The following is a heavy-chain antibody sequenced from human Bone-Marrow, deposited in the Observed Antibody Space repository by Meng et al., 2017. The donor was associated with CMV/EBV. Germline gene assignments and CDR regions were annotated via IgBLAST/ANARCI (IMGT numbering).Heavy chain of an antibody. Sequence: SETLSLTCTVSGGSISSYYWSWIRQPPGKGLEWIGYIYYSGSTNYNPSLKSRVTISVDTSKNQFSLKLSSVTAADTAVYYCAREGGIAARPYYYYGMDVWGQGTTVTVS. J-gene: IGHJ6*02. D-gene: IGHD6-6*01. CDR2: IYYSGST. CDR1: GGSISSYY. CDR3: AREGGIAARPYYYYGMDV. V-gene: IGHV4-59*01.